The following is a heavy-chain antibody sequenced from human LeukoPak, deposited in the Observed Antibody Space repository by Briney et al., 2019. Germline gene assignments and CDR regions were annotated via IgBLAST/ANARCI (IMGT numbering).Heavy chain of an antibody. J-gene: IGHJ4*02. Sequence: GGSLRLSCAASGTTFNRHWMSWVRQAPGKGLEWVANIKQDGSAKYYVDSVEGRFTISRDNAKNSLYLQMNSLRAEDTAVYYCARGPRYYYDSSGYSYFEYWGQGTLVTVSS. CDR1: GTTFNRHW. D-gene: IGHD3-22*01. CDR3: ARGPRYYYDSSGYSYFEY. CDR2: IKQDGSAK. V-gene: IGHV3-7*01.